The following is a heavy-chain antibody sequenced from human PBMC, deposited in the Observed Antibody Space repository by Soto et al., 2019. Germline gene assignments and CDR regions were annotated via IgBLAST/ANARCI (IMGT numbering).Heavy chain of an antibody. CDR3: ARRVAARSGYYYGMDV. CDR2: IIPIFGTA. J-gene: IGHJ6*02. D-gene: IGHD6-6*01. CDR1: GGTFSSYA. Sequence: SVKVSCKASGGTFSSYAISWVRQAPGQGLEWMGGIIPIFGTANYAQKFQGRVTITADKSTSTAYMELSSLRSEDTAVYYCARRVAARSGYYYGMDVWGQGTTVTVSS. V-gene: IGHV1-69*06.